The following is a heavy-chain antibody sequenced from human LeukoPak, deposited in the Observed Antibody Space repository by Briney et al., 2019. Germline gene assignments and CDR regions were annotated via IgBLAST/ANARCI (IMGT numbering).Heavy chain of an antibody. CDR1: GYTFTSYY. Sequence: ASVKVSCKASGYTFTSYYMHWVRQAPGQGLEWMGGIIPIFGTANYAQKFQGRVTITADESTSTAYMELSSLRSEDTAVYYCARQGDYRSYYFDYWGQGTLVTVSS. V-gene: IGHV1-69*13. D-gene: IGHD4-17*01. J-gene: IGHJ4*02. CDR2: IIPIFGTA. CDR3: ARQGDYRSYYFDY.